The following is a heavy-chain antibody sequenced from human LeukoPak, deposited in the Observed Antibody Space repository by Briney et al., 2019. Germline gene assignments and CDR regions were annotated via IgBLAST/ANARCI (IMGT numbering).Heavy chain of an antibody. V-gene: IGHV1-2*02. CDR1: GYTFTGYY. CDR3: ARDPGSYFYYYYGMDF. Sequence: GASVKVSCKASGYTFTGYYMHWVRQAPGQGLEWMGWINPNSGGTNYAQKFQGRVTMTRDTSISTAYMELSRLRSDDTAVYYCARDPGSYFYYYYGMDFWGQGTTVTVSS. J-gene: IGHJ6*02. CDR2: INPNSGGT. D-gene: IGHD1-26*01.